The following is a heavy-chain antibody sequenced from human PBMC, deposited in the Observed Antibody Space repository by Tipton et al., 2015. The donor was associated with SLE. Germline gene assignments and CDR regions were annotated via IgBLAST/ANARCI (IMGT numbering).Heavy chain of an antibody. CDR3: ARSDCSGGRCNSKAFDI. V-gene: IGHV3-21*01. J-gene: IGHJ3*02. Sequence: SLRLSCAASKFTFSTYGMNWVRQAPGKGLEWASSIGTSGDYKYYVDSVKGRFTVSRDNAENSLYLQMDSLTAEDTAVYFCARSDCSGGRCNSKAFDIWGQGTMVTVSS. CDR2: IGTSGDYK. D-gene: IGHD2-15*01. CDR1: KFTFSTYG.